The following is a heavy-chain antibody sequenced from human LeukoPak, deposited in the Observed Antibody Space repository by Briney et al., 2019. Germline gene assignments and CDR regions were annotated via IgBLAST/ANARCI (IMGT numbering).Heavy chain of an antibody. V-gene: IGHV3-30*18. CDR3: ANAPYSGAFDI. CDR2: ISYDGSNK. CDR1: GFTFSSYG. Sequence: GGSLRLSCAASGFTFSSYGMHWVRQAPGKGLEWVSFISYDGSNKYYADSVKGRFTISRDNSKNTLYLQMNSLRAEDTAVYYCANAPYSGAFDIWGQGTMVTVSS. D-gene: IGHD1-1*01. J-gene: IGHJ3*02.